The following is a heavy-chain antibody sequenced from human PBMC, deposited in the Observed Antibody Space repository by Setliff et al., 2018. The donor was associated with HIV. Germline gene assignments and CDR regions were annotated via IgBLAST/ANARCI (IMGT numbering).Heavy chain of an antibody. V-gene: IGHV5-51*01. CDR1: GYIFTNYW. CDR2: IYPGDSAI. D-gene: IGHD6-13*01. J-gene: IGHJ4*02. Sequence: GESLKISCKASGYIFTNYWIGWVRQMPGKGLEWIGVIYPGDSAIRYSPSFQGQVSISADTSITTAYLQRSSLKATDTAMYYCARRMWQQDSKFMYYFDYWGQGTLVTVSS. CDR3: ARRMWQQDSKFMYYFDY.